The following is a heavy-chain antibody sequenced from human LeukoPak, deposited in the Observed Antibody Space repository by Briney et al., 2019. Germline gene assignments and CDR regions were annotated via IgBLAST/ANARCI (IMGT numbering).Heavy chain of an antibody. D-gene: IGHD1-1*01. V-gene: IGHV3-30*18. Sequence: GGSLRLSCAASGFIFDTYGMLWVRQAPGKGLEWVAVIAYDGSNKVYADSVKGRFTISRDNSKNTLYLQMNSLRGEGTAVYYCAKEKAIATINYGLDVWGQGTTVTVSS. CDR2: IAYDGSNK. CDR1: GFIFDTYG. J-gene: IGHJ6*02. CDR3: AKEKAIATINYGLDV.